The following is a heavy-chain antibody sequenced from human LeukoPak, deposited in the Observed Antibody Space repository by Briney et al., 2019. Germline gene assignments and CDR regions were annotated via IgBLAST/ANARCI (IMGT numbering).Heavy chain of an antibody. J-gene: IGHJ6*03. Sequence: SETLSLTCAVYGGSFSGYYWSWIRQPPGKGLEWIGEINHSGSTNYNPSLKSRVTISVDTSKNQFSLKLSSVTAADTAVYYCGGLFDYGDSHYYYYYMDVWGKGTTVTVSS. V-gene: IGHV4-34*01. CDR1: GGSFSGYY. CDR3: GGLFDYGDSHYYYYYMDV. CDR2: INHSGST. D-gene: IGHD4-17*01.